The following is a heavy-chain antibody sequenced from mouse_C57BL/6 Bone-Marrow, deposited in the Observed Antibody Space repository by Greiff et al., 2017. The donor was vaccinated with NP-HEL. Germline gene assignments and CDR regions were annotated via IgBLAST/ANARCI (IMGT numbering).Heavy chain of an antibody. CDR2: ISNLAYSI. Sequence: DVQLVESGGGLVQPGGSLKLSCAASGFTFSDYGMAWVRQAPRKGPEWVAFISNLAYSIYYADTVTGRFTISSENAKNTLYLEMSSLRSEDTAMYYCARYYYGSSYWYFDVWGTGTTVTVSS. J-gene: IGHJ1*03. CDR3: ARYYYGSSYWYFDV. D-gene: IGHD1-1*01. V-gene: IGHV5-15*01. CDR1: GFTFSDYG.